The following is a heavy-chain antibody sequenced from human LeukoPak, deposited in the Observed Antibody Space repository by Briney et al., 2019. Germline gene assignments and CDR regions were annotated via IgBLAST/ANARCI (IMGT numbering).Heavy chain of an antibody. J-gene: IGHJ4*02. CDR3: ARGGVGAMGIDY. CDR2: IIPILGIA. Sequence: VKVSCKASGGTFSSYAISWVRQAPGQGLEWMGRIIPILGIANYAQKFQGRVTVTADKSTSTAYMELSSLRSEDTAVYYCARGGVGAMGIDYWGQGTLVTVSS. V-gene: IGHV1-69*04. CDR1: GGTFSSYA. D-gene: IGHD1-26*01.